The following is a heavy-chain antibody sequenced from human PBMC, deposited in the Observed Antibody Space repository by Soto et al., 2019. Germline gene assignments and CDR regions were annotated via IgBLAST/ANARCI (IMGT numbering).Heavy chain of an antibody. D-gene: IGHD1-26*01. CDR3: ARGVGSSPPQY. V-gene: IGHV4-59*02. J-gene: IGHJ4*02. CDR1: GGSVSVYY. CDR2: IYASGSP. Sequence: TSETLSLTCTISGGSVSVYYWSWIRQSTGQGLEWIGYIYASGSPYYNPSLRSRVTISADTSKNQISLKLTSPTAADTAVYYCARGVGSSPPQYWGRGTLVTVPS.